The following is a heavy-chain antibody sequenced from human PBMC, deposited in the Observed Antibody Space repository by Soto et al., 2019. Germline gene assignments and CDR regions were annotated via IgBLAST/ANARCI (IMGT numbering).Heavy chain of an antibody. CDR3: AHASPSDGDYVRGYYYYYGMDV. J-gene: IGHJ6*02. CDR1: GFSLSTSGVG. CDR2: IYWDDDK. D-gene: IGHD4-17*01. Sequence: SGPTLVNPTQTLTLTCTFSGFSLSTSGVGVGWIRQPPGKALEWLALIYWDDDKRYSPSLKSRLTITKDTSKNQVVLTMPNMDPVDTATYYCAHASPSDGDYVRGYYYYYGMDVWGQGTTVTVSS. V-gene: IGHV2-5*02.